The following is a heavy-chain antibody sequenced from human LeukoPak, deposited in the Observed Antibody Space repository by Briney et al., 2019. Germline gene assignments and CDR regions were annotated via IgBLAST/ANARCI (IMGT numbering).Heavy chain of an antibody. CDR1: GGSISSSSYY. CDR3: ARHGLYEDTINWFDP. D-gene: IGHD2-8*01. CDR2: IYYSGST. V-gene: IGHV4-39*01. Sequence: VKPSETLSLTCTVSGGSISSSSYYWGWIRQPPGKGLEWIGSIYYSGSTYYNPSLKSRVTISVDTSKNQFSLKLSSVTAADTAVYYCARHGLYEDTINWFDPWGQGTPVTVSS. J-gene: IGHJ5*02.